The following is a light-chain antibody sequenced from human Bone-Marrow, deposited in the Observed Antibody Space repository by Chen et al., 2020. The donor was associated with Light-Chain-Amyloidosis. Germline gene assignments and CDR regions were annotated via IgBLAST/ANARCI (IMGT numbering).Light chain of an antibody. Sequence: DIVLTQSPGPLSFSPGERDTLCCRASQIVSSSYLAWYQQKPGQAPRLLIYGASSRVTGIPDRVSGSGSGTDFTLTISRLEPEYFAVYYCQQYGSSPPWPFGQGTKVEIK. CDR1: QIVSSSY. CDR2: GAS. V-gene: IGKV3-20*01. CDR3: QQYGSSPPWP. J-gene: IGKJ1*01.